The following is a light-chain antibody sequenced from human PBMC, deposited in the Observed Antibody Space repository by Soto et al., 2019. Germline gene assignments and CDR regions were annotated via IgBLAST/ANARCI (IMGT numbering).Light chain of an antibody. CDR3: SSYTRSSTYV. CDR1: SSDVGGYDY. CDR2: DVS. J-gene: IGLJ1*01. V-gene: IGLV2-14*01. Sequence: QSVLTQPASVSGSPGQSITISCTGTSSDVGGYDYVSWYQQHPGKAPKLLIYDVSNRPSGVSNRFSGSKSANTASLTISGLQSEDEADYYCSSYTRSSTYVFGTGTKVTLL.